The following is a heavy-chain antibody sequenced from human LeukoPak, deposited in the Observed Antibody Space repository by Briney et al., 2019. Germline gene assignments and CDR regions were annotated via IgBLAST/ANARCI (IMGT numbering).Heavy chain of an antibody. CDR2: ISHRGST. J-gene: IGHJ4*02. CDR1: GYSISNGYY. D-gene: IGHD3-22*01. CDR3: AGSHYYDSSGYTYRRLNWDY. Sequence: SQTLSLTCTVSGYSISNGYYWGWIRQPPGKGLEWVGSISHRGSTYYNPSLRSRITISLDRSKQKFSLKLSSVTAADTAVYYCAGSHYYDSSGYTYRRLNWDYWGQGTLVTVSS. V-gene: IGHV4-38-2*02.